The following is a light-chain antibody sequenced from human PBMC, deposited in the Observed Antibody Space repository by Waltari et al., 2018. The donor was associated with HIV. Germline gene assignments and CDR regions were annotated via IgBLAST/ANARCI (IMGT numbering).Light chain of an antibody. Sequence: EIGLTQSPGTLSLSPGERATLFCRASQSVNSNFLAWYQQRAGQAPRLLIYGASSRATGIPDRFSGSGSGTDFTLTISRLEPEDFALYFCHQRSNWPPYTFGQGTNLEIK. CDR3: HQRSNWPPYT. CDR2: GAS. CDR1: QSVNSNF. J-gene: IGKJ2*01. V-gene: IGKV3D-20*02.